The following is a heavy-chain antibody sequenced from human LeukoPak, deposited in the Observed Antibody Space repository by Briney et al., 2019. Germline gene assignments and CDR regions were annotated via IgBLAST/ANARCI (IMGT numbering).Heavy chain of an antibody. V-gene: IGHV3-9*01. CDR2: ISWNSSSI. D-gene: IGHD1-1*01. J-gene: IGHJ3*02. CDR3: AKDPLRHNWGSALDI. Sequence: GRSLRLSCSASAFTFDDYANHCVRQAPGEGREWFSGISWNSSSIGYADSVKGRFTISRDNSKNTQYLQMNSLSAEDTAVYYCAKDPLRHNWGSALDIWGPRTMVTVSS. CDR1: AFTFDDYA.